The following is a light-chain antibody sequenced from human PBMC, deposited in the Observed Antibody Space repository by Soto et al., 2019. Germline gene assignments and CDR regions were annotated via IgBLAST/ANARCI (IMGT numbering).Light chain of an antibody. V-gene: IGLV2-14*01. CDR3: SSYTSSSTPLYV. J-gene: IGLJ1*01. CDR1: SSDVGVYNY. CDR2: EVS. Sequence: SALTQPRSVSGSPGQSVTISCTGTSSDVGVYNYVSWYQQHPGKAPKLMIYEVSNRPSGVSNRFSGSKSGNTASLTISGLQAEDEADYYCSSYTSSSTPLYVFGTGTKVTVL.